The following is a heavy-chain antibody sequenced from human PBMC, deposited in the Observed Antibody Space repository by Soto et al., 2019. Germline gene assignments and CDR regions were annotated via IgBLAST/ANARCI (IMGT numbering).Heavy chain of an antibody. Sequence: QVQLVQSGAEVKKPGASVKVSCKESGYTFTSYYIHWVRQAPGQGLEWMGIINPSGGSTSYAQKFQGRVTITRDTSTGTVYMELSSLRSEDTAVYYCASGSGAGRRFDYWGQGTLVTVSS. CDR2: INPSGGST. CDR3: ASGSGAGRRFDY. CDR1: GYTFTSYY. J-gene: IGHJ4*02. D-gene: IGHD3-10*01. V-gene: IGHV1-46*01.